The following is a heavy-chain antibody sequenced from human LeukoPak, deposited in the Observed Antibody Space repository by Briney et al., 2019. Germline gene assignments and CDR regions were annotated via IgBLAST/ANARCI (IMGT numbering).Heavy chain of an antibody. CDR2: INPNSGGT. D-gene: IGHD4-17*01. Sequence: ASVKVSCKASGYTFSAHYMHWVRQAPGQGLEWMGWINPNSGGTNSPQKFQGRVTMTGDTSISTAYMELSRLSSDDTAIYYCARDRNGDYLFDYWGQGTLGTVSS. J-gene: IGHJ4*02. CDR1: GYTFSAHY. CDR3: ARDRNGDYLFDY. V-gene: IGHV1-2*02.